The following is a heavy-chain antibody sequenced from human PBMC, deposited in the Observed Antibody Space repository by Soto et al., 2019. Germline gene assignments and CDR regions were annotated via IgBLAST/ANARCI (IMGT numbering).Heavy chain of an antibody. Sequence: GASVEVSCKSSGYTFGMSGSSWVRQAPGQGLEWMGWISGYNGNTNYEQKFQDRVTMTTDTTTNTAYMELRSLRSDDTAVYYCAREGPRPYYYYGMDVWGQGTTVTVSS. CDR2: ISGYNGNT. J-gene: IGHJ6*02. V-gene: IGHV1-18*01. CDR1: GYTFGMSG. CDR3: AREGPRPYYYYGMDV.